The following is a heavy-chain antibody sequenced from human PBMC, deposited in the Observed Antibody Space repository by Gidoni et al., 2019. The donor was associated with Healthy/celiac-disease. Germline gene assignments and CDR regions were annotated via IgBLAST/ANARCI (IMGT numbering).Heavy chain of an antibody. CDR1: GFTFSSYG. CDR3: ARDLGYYDSSGY. V-gene: IGHV3-33*01. Sequence: QVQLVESGGGVVQPGRSLRLSCAASGFTFSSYGMHWVRQAPGKGLEWVAVIWYDGSNKYYADSVKGRFTISRDNSKNTLYLQMNSLRAEDTAVYYCARDLGYYDSSGYWGQGTLVTVSS. J-gene: IGHJ4*02. D-gene: IGHD3-22*01. CDR2: IWYDGSNK.